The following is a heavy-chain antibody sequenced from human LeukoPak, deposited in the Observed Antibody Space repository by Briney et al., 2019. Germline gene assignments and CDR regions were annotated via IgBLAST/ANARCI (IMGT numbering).Heavy chain of an antibody. D-gene: IGHD3-16*02. Sequence: SETLSLTCTVSGGSIGTYYWSWIRQSPGKGLEWIGYIYVTGTRYNPYLQSRVTISVDRSRNQFSLKMSSVTAADTAVYYCARHIGGGIEDMDVWGKGTKVIVTS. CDR1: GGSIGTYY. J-gene: IGHJ6*03. CDR2: IYVTGT. V-gene: IGHV4-59*08. CDR3: ARHIGGGIEDMDV.